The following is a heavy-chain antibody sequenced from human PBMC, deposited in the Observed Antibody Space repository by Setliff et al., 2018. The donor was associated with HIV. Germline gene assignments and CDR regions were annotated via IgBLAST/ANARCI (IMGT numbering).Heavy chain of an antibody. CDR1: GDSISTGNW. D-gene: IGHD5-12*01. V-gene: IGHV4-4*02. CDR2: IYHSGST. Sequence: SETLSLTCAVSGDSISTGNWWSWVRQPPGKGLEWIGEIYHSGSTNYNPSLKSRVTLSVDKSNNQFSLKLSSVTAADTAVYYCAGRDGYNRYYFDFWGQGTLVTV. CDR3: AGRDGYNRYYFDF. J-gene: IGHJ4*02.